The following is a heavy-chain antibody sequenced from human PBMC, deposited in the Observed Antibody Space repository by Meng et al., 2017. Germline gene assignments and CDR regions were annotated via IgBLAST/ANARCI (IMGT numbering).Heavy chain of an antibody. V-gene: IGHV4-38-2*01. J-gene: IGHJ4*02. CDR2: IYHSGST. CDR3: ARNDYGDYRIDY. D-gene: IGHD4-17*01. CDR1: GYSISSGYY. Sequence: GSLRLSCAVSGYSISSGYYWGWIRQPPGKGLEWIGSIYHSGSTYYNPSLKSRVTISVDTYKNQFSLKLSSVTAADTAVYYCARNDYGDYRIDYWGQGTLVTVSS.